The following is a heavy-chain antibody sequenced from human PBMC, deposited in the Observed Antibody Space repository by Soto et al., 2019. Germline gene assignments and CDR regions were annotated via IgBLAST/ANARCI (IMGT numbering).Heavy chain of an antibody. CDR2: IYPGDSDI. CDR1: GYSFTSYW. J-gene: IGHJ4*02. Sequence: GESLKISCKGSGYSFTSYWIAWVRQVPGKGLELMGVIYPGDSDIRYSPSFQGQVTISADKSISTAYPQWSSLKASDTAMYYCARRGYCISTSCSHLDYWGQGTLVTVSS. V-gene: IGHV5-51*01. CDR3: ARRGYCISTSCSHLDY. D-gene: IGHD2-2*01.